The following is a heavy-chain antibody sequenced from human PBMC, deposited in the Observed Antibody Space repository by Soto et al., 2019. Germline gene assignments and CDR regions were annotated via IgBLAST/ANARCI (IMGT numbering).Heavy chain of an antibody. D-gene: IGHD2-15*01. CDR2: ISYDGSNK. Sequence: QVQLVESGGGVVQPGRSLRLSCAASGFTFSSYGMHWVRQAPGKGLEWVAVISYDGSNKYYADSVKGRFTISRDNSKNTLYLQMNSLRAKDTAVYYCASGTDCSGGSCYGSSSVRDYWGQGTLVTVSS. V-gene: IGHV3-30*03. CDR3: ASGTDCSGGSCYGSSSVRDY. CDR1: GFTFSSYG. J-gene: IGHJ4*02.